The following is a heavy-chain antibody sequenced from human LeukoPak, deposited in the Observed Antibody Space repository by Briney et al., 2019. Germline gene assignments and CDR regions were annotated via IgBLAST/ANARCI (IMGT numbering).Heavy chain of an antibody. CDR3: AREMADYGDYGGTYYYGMDV. CDR1: GGSISSSSYY. D-gene: IGHD4-17*01. J-gene: IGHJ6*02. V-gene: IGHV4-39*07. Sequence: SETLSLTCTVSGGSISSSSYYWGWIRQPPGKGLEWIGSIYHSGSTYYNPSLKSRVTISVDTSKNQFSLKLSSVTAADTAVYYCAREMADYGDYGGTYYYGMDVWGQGTTVTVSS. CDR2: IYHSGST.